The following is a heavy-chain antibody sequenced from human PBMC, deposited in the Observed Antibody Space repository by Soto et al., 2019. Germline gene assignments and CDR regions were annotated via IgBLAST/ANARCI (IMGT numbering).Heavy chain of an antibody. CDR3: ARALQPTTSFDS. D-gene: IGHD4-4*01. J-gene: IGHJ4*02. Sequence: ASVKVSCKASGYTFTGAYIHWVRQAPGQGLEWMGWINPNSGVTNCAQKFQGRVTVTRDTSISTAYMELSRLTSDDTAVYSCARALQPTTSFDSWGQGPPVTVSP. CDR2: INPNSGVT. V-gene: IGHV1-2*02. CDR1: GYTFTGAY.